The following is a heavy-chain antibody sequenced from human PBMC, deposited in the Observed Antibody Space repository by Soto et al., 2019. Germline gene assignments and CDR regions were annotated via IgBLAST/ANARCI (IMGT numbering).Heavy chain of an antibody. D-gene: IGHD2-21*02. Sequence: PSETLSLTCSVSGASIKSGDNFWTWIRQRPGKGLEWIGYIYRDGATYYNPSLKSRVSLSVDTSKNEFSLRVTSVTAADTAIYYCARHEYRDFVDRFDYSGRGTLLTVS. CDR2: IYRDGAT. J-gene: IGHJ4*02. CDR3: ARHEYRDFVDRFDY. V-gene: IGHV4-30-4*08. CDR1: GASIKSGDNF.